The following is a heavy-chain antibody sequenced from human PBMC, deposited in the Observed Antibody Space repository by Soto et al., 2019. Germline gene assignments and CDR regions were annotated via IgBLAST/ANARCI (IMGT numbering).Heavy chain of an antibody. V-gene: IGHV3-23*01. CDR3: ATHPSGDTAMVRPYYFDY. D-gene: IGHD5-18*01. Sequence: GGSLRLSCAASGFTFSSYAMSWVRQAPGKGLELVSAISGSGGSTYYADSVKGRFTISRDNSKNTLYLQMNSLRAEDTAVYYCATHPSGDTAMVRPYYFDYWGQGTLVTVSS. J-gene: IGHJ4*02. CDR1: GFTFSSYA. CDR2: ISGSGGST.